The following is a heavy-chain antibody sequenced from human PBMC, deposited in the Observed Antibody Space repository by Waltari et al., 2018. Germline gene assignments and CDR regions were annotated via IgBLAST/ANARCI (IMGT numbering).Heavy chain of an antibody. CDR1: GFTFSSYS. V-gene: IGHV3-48*01. Sequence: EVQLVESGGGLVQPGGSLRLSCAAYGFTFSSYSMNWVRQAPGKGLEWVSYISSSSSTIYYADSVKGRFTISRDNAKNSLYLQMNSLRAEDTAVYYCASPKYYYDSSGYYIESEYFQHWGQGTLVTVSS. D-gene: IGHD3-22*01. CDR2: ISSSSSTI. CDR3: ASPKYYYDSSGYYIESEYFQH. J-gene: IGHJ1*01.